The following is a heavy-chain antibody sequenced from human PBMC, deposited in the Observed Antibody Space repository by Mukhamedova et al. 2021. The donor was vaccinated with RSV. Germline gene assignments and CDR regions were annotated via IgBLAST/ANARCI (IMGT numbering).Heavy chain of an antibody. CDR3: AHSHCSSTSCYPPGDY. Sequence: ALEWLALIYWDDDKRYSPSLKSRLTITKDTSKNQVVLTMTNMDPVDTATYYCAHSHCSSTSCYPPGDYWGQGTLVTVSS. CDR2: IYWDDDK. V-gene: IGHV2-5*02. D-gene: IGHD2-2*01. J-gene: IGHJ4*02.